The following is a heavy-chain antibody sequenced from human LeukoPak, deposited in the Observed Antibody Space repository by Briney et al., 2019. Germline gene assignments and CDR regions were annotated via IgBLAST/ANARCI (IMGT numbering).Heavy chain of an antibody. Sequence: GGSLRLSCAASGFTFSSYAMSWVRQAPGKGLGWVSAISGSGGSTYYADSVKGRFTISRDNSKNTLYLQMNSLRAEDTAVYYCAKGLSGYSSGWYDLDYWGQGTLVTVSS. V-gene: IGHV3-23*01. D-gene: IGHD6-19*01. CDR3: AKGLSGYSSGWYDLDY. J-gene: IGHJ4*02. CDR1: GFTFSSYA. CDR2: ISGSGGST.